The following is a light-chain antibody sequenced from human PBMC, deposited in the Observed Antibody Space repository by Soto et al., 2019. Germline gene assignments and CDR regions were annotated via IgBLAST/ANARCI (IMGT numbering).Light chain of an antibody. CDR2: KAS. CDR3: QQYNSYWT. V-gene: IGKV1-5*03. J-gene: IGKJ1*01. CDR1: QSISSW. Sequence: DIQMTQSPSTLSASVGDKGTITCRASQSISSWLAWYQQKPGKAPNLLIYKASSLESGVPSRFSGSGSGTEFSLTISSLQPDDFATYYCQQYNSYWTFGQGTKVEIK.